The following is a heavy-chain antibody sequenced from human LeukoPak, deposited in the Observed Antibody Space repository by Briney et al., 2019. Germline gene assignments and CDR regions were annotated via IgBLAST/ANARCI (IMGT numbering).Heavy chain of an antibody. Sequence: GSLRLSCAASGFTFSTYSMNWLRQAPGKGLEWVSYISSSSDTIYYADSVKGRFTISRDNAKNSLYLQMNSLRDQDTAVYYCARVGDTAMVNGDFDYWGQGTLVTVSS. D-gene: IGHD5-18*01. CDR3: ARVGDTAMVNGDFDY. CDR1: GFTFSTYS. V-gene: IGHV3-48*02. J-gene: IGHJ4*02. CDR2: ISSSSDTI.